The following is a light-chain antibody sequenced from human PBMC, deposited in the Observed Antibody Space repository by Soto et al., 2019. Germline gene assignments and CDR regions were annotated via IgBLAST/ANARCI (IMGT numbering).Light chain of an antibody. CDR2: SNN. CDR3: GPWDDSLNGWV. Sequence: QPVLTQPPSASGTPGQRVTISCFGSSSNIGSNTVNWYQQLPGAAPKLLIYSNNQRPSGVPDRFSGSKSGTSASLAISDLQSDDEAVYYCGPWDDSLNGWVFGGGTKVTVL. V-gene: IGLV1-44*01. J-gene: IGLJ3*02. CDR1: SSNIGSNT.